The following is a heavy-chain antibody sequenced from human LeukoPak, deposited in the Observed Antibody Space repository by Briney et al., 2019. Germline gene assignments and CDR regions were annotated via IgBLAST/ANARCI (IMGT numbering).Heavy chain of an antibody. Sequence: GGSLRLSCAASGFTFSTYNMNWVRQAPGKGLEWVSSISNSSSYIYYADSVKGRFTISRDNAKNSLYLQMNSLRAEDTAVYYCARDYSSSWYYFDYWGQGTLVTVSS. V-gene: IGHV3-21*01. CDR3: ARDYSSSWYYFDY. D-gene: IGHD6-13*01. J-gene: IGHJ4*02. CDR1: GFTFSTYN. CDR2: ISNSSSYI.